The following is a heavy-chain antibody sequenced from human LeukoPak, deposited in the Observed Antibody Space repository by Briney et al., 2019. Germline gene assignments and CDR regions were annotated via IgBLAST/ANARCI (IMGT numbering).Heavy chain of an antibody. J-gene: IGHJ6*02. CDR2: ISGSGGST. Sequence: PGGSLRLSCAASGFTFSSYAMSWVRQAPGKGLEWVSAISGSGGSTYYADSVKGRFTISRDNAKKSLYLQMNGLRAEDTARYYCAREMYYCSGGSCYSWEYQYAMDVWGQGTTVTVSS. CDR1: GFTFSSYA. D-gene: IGHD2-15*01. CDR3: AREMYYCSGGSCYSWEYQYAMDV. V-gene: IGHV3-23*01.